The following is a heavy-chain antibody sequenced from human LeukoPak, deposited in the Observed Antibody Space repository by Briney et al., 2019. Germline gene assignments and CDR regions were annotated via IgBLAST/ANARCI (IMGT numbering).Heavy chain of an antibody. CDR3: AKDVVVVPAAISYFDY. CDR1: GFTFDDYA. J-gene: IGHJ4*02. D-gene: IGHD2-2*02. V-gene: IGHV3-9*01. Sequence: GGSLRPSCAASGFTFDDYAMHWVRQAPGKGLEWVSGISWNSGSIGYADSVKGRFTISRDNAKNSLYLQMNSLRAEDTALYYCAKDVVVVPAAISYFDYWGQGILVTVSS. CDR2: ISWNSGSI.